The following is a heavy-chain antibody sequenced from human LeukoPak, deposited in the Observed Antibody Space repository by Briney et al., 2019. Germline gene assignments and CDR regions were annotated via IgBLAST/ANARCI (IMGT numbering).Heavy chain of an antibody. V-gene: IGHV1-69*05. CDR1: GGTFSSYA. CDR3: ARGGVEMAIPLGFDY. D-gene: IGHD5-24*01. J-gene: IGHJ4*02. CDR2: IIPIFGTA. Sequence: GPSVKVSCKASGGTFSSYAISCVRQAPGQGLEWMGGIIPIFGTANYAQKFQGRVTITTNESTSTAYMELSSLRSEDTAVYYCARGGVEMAIPLGFDYWGQGTLVTVSS.